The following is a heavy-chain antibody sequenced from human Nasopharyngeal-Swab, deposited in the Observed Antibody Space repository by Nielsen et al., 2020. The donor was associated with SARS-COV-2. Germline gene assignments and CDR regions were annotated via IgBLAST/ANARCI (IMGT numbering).Heavy chain of an antibody. V-gene: IGHV1-3*01. Sequence: VGQAPGQRLEWMGWINPGNGNTKYSQEFQGRVPITRDTPASTAYMELSSLRSEDTAIYYCARDLGGYYYYMDVWGKGTTVTVSS. CDR3: ARDLGGYYYYMDV. J-gene: IGHJ6*03. D-gene: IGHD3-16*01. CDR2: INPGNGNT.